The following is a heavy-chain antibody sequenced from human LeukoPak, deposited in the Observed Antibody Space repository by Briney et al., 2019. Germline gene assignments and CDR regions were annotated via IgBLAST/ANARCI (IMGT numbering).Heavy chain of an antibody. J-gene: IGHJ5*02. V-gene: IGHV1-8*01. CDR3: ARRLIAAASKFDP. Sequence: ASVKVSCKASGYTFTSYDINWVRQATGQGLEWMGWMNPNSGNTGYAQKFQGRVTMTGNTSISTAYMELSSLRSEDTAVYYCARRLIAAASKFDPWGQGTLVTVSS. CDR1: GYTFTSYD. CDR2: MNPNSGNT. D-gene: IGHD6-13*01.